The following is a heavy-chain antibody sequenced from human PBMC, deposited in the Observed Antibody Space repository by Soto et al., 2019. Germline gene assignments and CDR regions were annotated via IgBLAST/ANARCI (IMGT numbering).Heavy chain of an antibody. CDR2: ISGSGLST. Sequence: GGFLRLSCAASGFTFSNYAMSWVRQTPGMGLEWVSGISGSGLSTHYADSVKGRFTISRDNSKNTLYLQMNSLRAEDTAVYYCVFGRSGEVIVDFDYWGQGTLVTVSS. J-gene: IGHJ4*02. CDR1: GFTFSNYA. D-gene: IGHD3-3*01. CDR3: VFGRSGEVIVDFDY. V-gene: IGHV3-23*01.